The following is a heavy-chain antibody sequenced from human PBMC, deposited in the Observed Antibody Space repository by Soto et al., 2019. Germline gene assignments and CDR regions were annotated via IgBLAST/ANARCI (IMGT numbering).Heavy chain of an antibody. CDR2: IDWDDDK. V-gene: IGHV2-70*04. D-gene: IGHD1-26*01. Sequence: GSGTTLVNPTQTLTLTCTVSGFSLSTSGTRVSWIRQPPGKALEWLARIDWDDDKFYSTSLKTRLTISKDTSKNQVVLTMTNMDPVDTGTYYCARILGSTVDYWGQGTLVTVSS. CDR3: ARILGSTVDY. CDR1: GFSLSTSGTR. J-gene: IGHJ4*02.